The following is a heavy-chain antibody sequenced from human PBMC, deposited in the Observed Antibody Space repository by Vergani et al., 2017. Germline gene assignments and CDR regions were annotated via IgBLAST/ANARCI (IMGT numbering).Heavy chain of an antibody. D-gene: IGHD5-18*01. CDR2: IYYSVST. CDR3: ARSSGGYSYGPGGLDY. CDR1: GGSISSYY. J-gene: IGHJ4*02. Sequence: QVQLQESGPGLVKPSETLSLTCTVSGGSISSYYWSWIRQPPGKGLEWIGYIYYSVSTNYNPSLKSRVTISVDTSKNQFSLKLSSVTAADTAVYYCARSSGGYSYGPGGLDYWGQGTLVTVSS. V-gene: IGHV4-59*01.